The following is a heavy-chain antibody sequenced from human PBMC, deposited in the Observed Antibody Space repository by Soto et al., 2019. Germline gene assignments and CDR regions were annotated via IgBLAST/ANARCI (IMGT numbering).Heavy chain of an antibody. CDR2: ISGGGTTI. CDR3: AGDPYYYGSAF. V-gene: IGHV3-11*01. Sequence: SLRRSCAASGFRFSAHYMTWIRQAPGKGLEWVSKISGGGTTIYYADSVKGRFTVSRDNAKNSLYLQMNSLRAEDTAVYYCAGDPYYYGSAFWGQGNLVTVSS. CDR1: GFRFSAHY. J-gene: IGHJ4*02. D-gene: IGHD3-10*01.